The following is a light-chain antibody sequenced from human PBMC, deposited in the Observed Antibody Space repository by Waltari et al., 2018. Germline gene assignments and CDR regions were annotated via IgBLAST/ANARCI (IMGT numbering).Light chain of an antibody. V-gene: IGLV1-47*01. CDR3: AAWDDSLSVSYV. CDR2: RSN. J-gene: IGLJ1*01. CDR1: NSNIERIS. Sequence: QSVLTQPPSASGTTGQTVTISCSGTNSNIERISVFWYQQLPGTAPKLLIYRSNQRPSGVPDRFSGSKSGTSASLAISGLRSEDEADYYCAAWDDSLSVSYVFGSGTKVTV.